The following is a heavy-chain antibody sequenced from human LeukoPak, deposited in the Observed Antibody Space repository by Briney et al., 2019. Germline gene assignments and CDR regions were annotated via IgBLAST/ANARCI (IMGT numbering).Heavy chain of an antibody. Sequence: GRSLRLSCAASGFTFSSYAMHWVRQAPGKGLEWVAVISYDGNNKYYADSVKGRFTASRDNSKNTLYLHMSTLRAEDTAVYYCANLPYYYDSSGYYFWGQGTLVTVSS. CDR2: ISYDGNNK. CDR1: GFTFSSYA. D-gene: IGHD3-22*01. CDR3: ANLPYYYDSSGYYF. J-gene: IGHJ4*02. V-gene: IGHV3-30*04.